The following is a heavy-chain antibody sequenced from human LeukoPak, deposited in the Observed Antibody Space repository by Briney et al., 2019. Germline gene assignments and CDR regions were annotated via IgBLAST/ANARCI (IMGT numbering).Heavy chain of an antibody. Sequence: KPSETLSLTCTVSGGSISSYYWSWIRQPPGKGLEWIGYIYYSGSTNYNPSLKSRVTISVDTSKNQFSLKLSSVTAADTAVYYCARDSKGSYCYYNWFDPWGQGTLVTVSS. CDR2: IYYSGST. D-gene: IGHD5-18*01. V-gene: IGHV4-59*01. CDR3: ARDSKGSYCYYNWFDP. J-gene: IGHJ5*02. CDR1: GGSISSYY.